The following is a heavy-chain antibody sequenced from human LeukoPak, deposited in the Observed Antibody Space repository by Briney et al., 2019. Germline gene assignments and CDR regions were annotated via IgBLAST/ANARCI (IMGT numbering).Heavy chain of an antibody. CDR2: ISGSGGST. Sequence: GGSLRLSCAASGFTFSSYAMSWVRRAPGKGLEWVSAISGSGGSTYHADSVKGRFTISRDNSKNTLYLQMNSPRAEDTAVYYCAKDLWFGELNNWFDPWGQGTLVTVSS. J-gene: IGHJ5*02. V-gene: IGHV3-23*01. D-gene: IGHD3-10*01. CDR3: AKDLWFGELNNWFDP. CDR1: GFTFSSYA.